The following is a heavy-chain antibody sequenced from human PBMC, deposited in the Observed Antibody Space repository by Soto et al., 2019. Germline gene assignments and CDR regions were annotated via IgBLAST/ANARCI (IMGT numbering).Heavy chain of an antibody. CDR1: GFTFSSYA. D-gene: IGHD6-6*01. J-gene: IGHJ6*02. V-gene: IGHV3-23*01. CDR3: AKGGPSSSPSPVYYYGMDV. CDR2: SSGSGGST. Sequence: PGGSLRLSCAASGFTFSSYAMSWVRQAPGKGLEWVSASSGSGGSTYYADSVKGRFTISRDNSKNTLYLQMNSLRAEDTAVYYCAKGGPSSSPSPVYYYGMDVWGQGTTVTVLL.